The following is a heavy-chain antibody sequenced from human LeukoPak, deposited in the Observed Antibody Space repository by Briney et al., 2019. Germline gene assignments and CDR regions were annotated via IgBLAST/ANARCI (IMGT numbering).Heavy chain of an antibody. J-gene: IGHJ4*02. CDR2: IYYSGST. CDR3: AGINYSSGWYEAYYFDY. Sequence: SETLSLTCTVSGGSISSYYWSWIRQPPGKGMQWIGYIYYSGSTNYNPSLKSRVTISVDTSKNQFSLKLSSVTAADTAVYYCAGINYSSGWYEAYYFDYWGQGTLVTVSS. CDR1: GGSISSYY. V-gene: IGHV4-59*08. D-gene: IGHD6-19*01.